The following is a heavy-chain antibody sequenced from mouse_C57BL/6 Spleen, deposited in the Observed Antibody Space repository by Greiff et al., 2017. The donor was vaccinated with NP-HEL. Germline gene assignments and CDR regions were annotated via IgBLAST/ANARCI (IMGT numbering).Heavy chain of an antibody. Sequence: EVQLQQSGPGLVKPSQSLSLTCSVTGYSITSGYYWNWIRQFPGNKLEWMGYISYDGSNNYNPSLKNRISITRDTSKNQFFLKLNSVTTEDTATYYCARVDYDYDPYYYAMDYWGQGTSVTVSS. CDR2: ISYDGSN. J-gene: IGHJ4*01. D-gene: IGHD2-4*01. CDR3: ARVDYDYDPYYYAMDY. CDR1: GYSITSGYY. V-gene: IGHV3-6*01.